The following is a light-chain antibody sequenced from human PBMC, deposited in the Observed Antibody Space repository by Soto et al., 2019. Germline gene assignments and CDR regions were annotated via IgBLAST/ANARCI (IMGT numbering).Light chain of an antibody. CDR3: QQYNKWNPGLT. Sequence: EIVMTQSPSTLSASPGERATISCRASQSVSSNLAWYQQKPGQAPRLLIYVASTMATGIPARFSGSGSGREFTLTTSTLQSEDFEVYYCQQYNKWNPGLTFGGGTKVEIK. J-gene: IGKJ4*01. CDR1: QSVSSN. CDR2: VAS. V-gene: IGKV3-15*01.